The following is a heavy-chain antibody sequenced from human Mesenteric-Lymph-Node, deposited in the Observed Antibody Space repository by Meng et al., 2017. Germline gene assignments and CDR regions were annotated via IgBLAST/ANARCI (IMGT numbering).Heavy chain of an antibody. CDR2: IKSKTDGGTT. CDR3: TTDIAAAGTRKENDDY. Sequence: GGSLRLSCAASGFTFSNAWMSWVRQAPGKGLEWVGRIKSKTDGGTTDYAAPVKGRFTISRDDSKHTLYLQMNSLKTEDTAVYYCTTDIAAAGTRKENDDYWGQGTLVTVSS. CDR1: GFTFSNAW. D-gene: IGHD6-13*01. J-gene: IGHJ4*02. V-gene: IGHV3-15*01.